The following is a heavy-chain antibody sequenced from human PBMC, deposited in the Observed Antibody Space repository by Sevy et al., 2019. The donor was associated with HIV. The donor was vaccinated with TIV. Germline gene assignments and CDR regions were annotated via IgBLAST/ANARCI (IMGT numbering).Heavy chain of an antibody. V-gene: IGHV4-34*01. D-gene: IGHD2-2*02. CDR1: GGSFSGFS. Sequence: SETLSLTCAVSGGSFSGFSWNWIRQPPGKGLEWIGEVNHYSPSLKSRATISLDTSKNQFSQKLHSVTAADTALYFCARGVEGVVPSPIIGLGPWAKYWSFDLWGRGTLVTVSS. CDR2: VNH. J-gene: IGHJ2*01. CDR3: ARGVEGVVPSPIIGLGPWAKYWSFDL.